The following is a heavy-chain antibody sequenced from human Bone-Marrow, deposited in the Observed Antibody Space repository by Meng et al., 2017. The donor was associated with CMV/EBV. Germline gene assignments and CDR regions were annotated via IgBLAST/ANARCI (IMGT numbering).Heavy chain of an antibody. CDR1: SGSISSSSYY. Sequence: QLRLSEPGPGLRKPSEILSITCTVSSGSISSSSYYWGWIRQPPGKGLEWIGSIYYSGSTYYNPSLKSRVTISVDTSKNQFSLKLSSVTAADTAVYYCARVLPPGNWFDPWGQGTLVTVSS. D-gene: IGHD3-10*01. CDR2: IYYSGST. J-gene: IGHJ5*02. V-gene: IGHV4-39*07. CDR3: ARVLPPGNWFDP.